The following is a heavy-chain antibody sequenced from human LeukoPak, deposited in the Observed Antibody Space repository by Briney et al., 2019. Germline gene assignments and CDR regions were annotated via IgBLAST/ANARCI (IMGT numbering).Heavy chain of an antibody. D-gene: IGHD3-10*01. V-gene: IGHV3-33*06. Sequence: GGSLRLSCAASGFTFSSYGMHWVRQAPGKGLEWVAVIWYDGSNKYYADSVKGRFTISRDNSKNTLYLQMNSLRAEDTAVCYCAKVVTMVRSFDYWGQGTLVTVSS. J-gene: IGHJ4*02. CDR2: IWYDGSNK. CDR3: AKVVTMVRSFDY. CDR1: GFTFSSYG.